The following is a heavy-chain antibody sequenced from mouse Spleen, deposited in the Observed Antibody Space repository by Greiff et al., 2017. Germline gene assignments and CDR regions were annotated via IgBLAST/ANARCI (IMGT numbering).Heavy chain of an antibody. CDR2: IDTSDSYT. D-gene: IGHD2-1*01. V-gene: IGHV1-69*01. CDR3: AREDGNYGFDY. CDR1: GYTFTDYW. Sequence: QVQLQQPGAELVMPGASVKMSCKASGYTFTDYWMHWVKQRPGQGLEWIGAIDTSDSYTSYNQKFKGKATLTVDESSSTAYMQLSSLTSEDSAVYYCAREDGNYGFDYWGRGTTLTVSS. J-gene: IGHJ2*01.